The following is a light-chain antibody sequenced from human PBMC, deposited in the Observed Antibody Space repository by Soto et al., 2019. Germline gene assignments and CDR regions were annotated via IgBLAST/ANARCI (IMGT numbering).Light chain of an antibody. Sequence: EIVLTQSPGTLSLSLGERATLSCRASQSVSSSYLAWYQQKPGQAPRLLISATSSRATGIPDRFSGSGSGTDFTLTISRLEPEDFAMYYCQQYSSPALYTFGQGTKLEIK. CDR3: QQYSSPALYT. V-gene: IGKV3-20*01. CDR2: ATS. CDR1: QSVSSSY. J-gene: IGKJ2*01.